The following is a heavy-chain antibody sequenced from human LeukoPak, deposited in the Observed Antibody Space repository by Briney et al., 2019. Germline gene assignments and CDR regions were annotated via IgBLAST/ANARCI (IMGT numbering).Heavy chain of an antibody. CDR2: IYPGDSDT. CDR3: ARARYCSGGSCYAEY. V-gene: IGHV5-51*01. Sequence: GESLKISCKGSGYSFTTYWIGWVRQMLGKGLEWMRIIYPGDSDTRYSPSFQGHVTISADKSTSTAYLQWSSLKASDTAMYYCARARYCSGGSCYAEYWGQGTLVTVSS. D-gene: IGHD2-15*01. J-gene: IGHJ4*02. CDR1: GYSFTTYW.